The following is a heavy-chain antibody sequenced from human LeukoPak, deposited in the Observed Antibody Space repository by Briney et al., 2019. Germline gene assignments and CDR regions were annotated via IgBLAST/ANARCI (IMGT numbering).Heavy chain of an antibody. Sequence: GGSLRLSCAASGFTFRNSAMHWVRQAPGKGLEWVGRISSKAGSYATAYAASVKGIFTISRDDSKNTAYLQMNSLKTEDTAVYYCTVYYYDSSGYYPAGYWGQGTLVTVSS. J-gene: IGHJ4*02. D-gene: IGHD3-22*01. CDR2: ISSKAGSYAT. CDR1: GFTFRNSA. CDR3: TVYYYDSSGYYPAGY. V-gene: IGHV3-73*01.